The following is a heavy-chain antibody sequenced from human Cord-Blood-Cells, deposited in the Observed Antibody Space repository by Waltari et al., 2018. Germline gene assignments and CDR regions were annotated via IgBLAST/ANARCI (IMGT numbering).Heavy chain of an antibody. D-gene: IGHD6-13*01. J-gene: IGHJ1*01. CDR2: ISYDGSNK. CDR3: ARCIAAAGTGYFQH. CDR1: GFTFSSYA. V-gene: IGHV3-30*04. Sequence: QVQLVESGGGVVQPGRSLRLSCAASGFTFSSYAMHWVRQAPGKGLEWVAVISYDGSNKYYADSVKGRFTISRDNSKNTLYLQMNSLRAEDTAVYYCARCIAAAGTGYFQHWGQGTLVTVSP.